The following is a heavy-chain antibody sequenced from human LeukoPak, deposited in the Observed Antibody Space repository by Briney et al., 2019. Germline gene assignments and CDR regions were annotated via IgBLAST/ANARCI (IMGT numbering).Heavy chain of an antibody. V-gene: IGHV1-69*06. Sequence: GASAKVSCKASGGTFSSYAINWVRQAPGQGLEWMGGIIPIFGTANYAQKFQGRVTITADKSTSTAYMELSSLRSEDTAVYYCAGRITSGAFDIWGQGTMVTVSS. CDR1: GGTFSSYA. D-gene: IGHD3-10*01. CDR2: IIPIFGTA. J-gene: IGHJ3*02. CDR3: AGRITSGAFDI.